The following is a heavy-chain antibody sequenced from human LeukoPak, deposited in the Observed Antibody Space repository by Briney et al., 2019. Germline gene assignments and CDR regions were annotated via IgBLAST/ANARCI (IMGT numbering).Heavy chain of an antibody. CDR3: AKDGGYSSGWYGGWFDP. CDR2: ISYDGSNK. J-gene: IGHJ5*02. V-gene: IGHV3-30*18. Sequence: GGSLRLSCAASGFTFSSYGMHWVRQAPGKGLEWVAVISYDGSNKHYADSVKGRFTISRDNSKNTLYLQMNSLRAEDTAVYYCAKDGGYSSGWYGGWFDPWGQGTLVTVSS. CDR1: GFTFSSYG. D-gene: IGHD6-19*01.